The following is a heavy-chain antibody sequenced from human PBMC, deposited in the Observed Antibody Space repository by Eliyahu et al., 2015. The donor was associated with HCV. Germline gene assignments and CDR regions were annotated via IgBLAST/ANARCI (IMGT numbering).Heavy chain of an antibody. CDR1: GGXXTPYY. D-gene: IGHD6-19*01. CDR3: ASGGGGIAVAGTGGWFDP. V-gene: IGHV4-59*01. Sequence: QVQLQESGPGLVKPSETLSLTCTVSGGXXTPYYWGWXRXPPGKGLEWIGYIPYRGSTNYNPPXKXRVTISVDXSKNQFSLNLTSVTAADTAVYYCASGGGGIAVAGTGGWFDPWGQGTLVTVSS. CDR2: IPYRGST. J-gene: IGHJ5*02.